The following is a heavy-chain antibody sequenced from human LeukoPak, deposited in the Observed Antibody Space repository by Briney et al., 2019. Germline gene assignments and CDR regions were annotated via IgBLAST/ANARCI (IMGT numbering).Heavy chain of an antibody. D-gene: IGHD3-3*01. CDR3: AKDLFGIRTPDAFDI. CDR1: GFTFSSYA. CDR2: ISGSGGST. J-gene: IGHJ3*02. Sequence: PGGSLRLSCAASGFTFSSYAMSWVRQAPGKGLEWVSSISGSGGSTYYADSVKGRFTISRDNSKNTLYLQMNSLRAEDTAVYYCAKDLFGIRTPDAFDIWGQGTMVTVSS. V-gene: IGHV3-23*01.